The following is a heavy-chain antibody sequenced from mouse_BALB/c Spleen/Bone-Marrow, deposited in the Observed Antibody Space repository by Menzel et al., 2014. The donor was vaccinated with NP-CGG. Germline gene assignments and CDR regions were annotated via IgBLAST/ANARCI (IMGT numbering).Heavy chain of an antibody. J-gene: IGHJ4*01. CDR2: IAPGSGTT. CDR1: GYTFTNFW. Sequence: DLVKPGASVKLSCKASGYTFTNFWINCIKQRPGQGLEWIGRIAPGSGTTYYNEMSKGKATLTVDTSSSTAYIQLSSLSSEDSAVYFCARYDYAMDYWGQGTSVTVSS. V-gene: IGHV1S41*01. D-gene: IGHD2-3*01. CDR3: ARYDYAMDY.